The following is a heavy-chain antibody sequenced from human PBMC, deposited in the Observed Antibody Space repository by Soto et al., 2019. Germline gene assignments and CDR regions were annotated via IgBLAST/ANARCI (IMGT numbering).Heavy chain of an antibody. CDR2: INAGNGNT. D-gene: IGHD3-22*01. CDR3: ARDPPYYYDSSGPFDY. V-gene: IGHV1-3*01. CDR1: GYTFTSYA. Sequence: GASVKVSCKASGYTFTSYAMHWVRQAPGQRLEWMGWINAGNGNTKYSQKFQGRVTITRDTSASTAYMELSSLRSEDTAVYYCARDPPYYYDSSGPFDYWGQGTLVTVSS. J-gene: IGHJ4*02.